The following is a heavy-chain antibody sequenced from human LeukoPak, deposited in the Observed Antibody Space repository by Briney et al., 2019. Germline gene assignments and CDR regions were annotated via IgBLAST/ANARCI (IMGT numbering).Heavy chain of an antibody. V-gene: IGHV4-38-2*01. D-gene: IGHD2-21*02. Sequence: SETLSLTCAVSGYSISSGYYWGWIRQPPGKGLEWIGSIYHSGSTYYNPSLKSRVTISVDTSKSQFSLKLSSVTAADTAVYYCARADDSAFDIWGQGTMVTVSS. CDR2: IYHSGST. J-gene: IGHJ3*02. CDR3: ARADDSAFDI. CDR1: GYSISSGYY.